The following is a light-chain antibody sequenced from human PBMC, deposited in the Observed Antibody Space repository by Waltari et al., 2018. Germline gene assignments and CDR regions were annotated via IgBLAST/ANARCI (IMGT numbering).Light chain of an antibody. CDR3: LQDHHYPRT. CDR2: AAS. V-gene: IGKV1-6*01. Sequence: IQMTQSSSSVSASVADGLTFTCRASQVIEHDLAWYQQKAGKAPNLLIYAASILQSEVPSRFSGSGSGTDFTLTISSLQPEDSATYYCLQDHHYPRTFGQGTKVTIK. CDR1: QVIEHD. J-gene: IGKJ1*01.